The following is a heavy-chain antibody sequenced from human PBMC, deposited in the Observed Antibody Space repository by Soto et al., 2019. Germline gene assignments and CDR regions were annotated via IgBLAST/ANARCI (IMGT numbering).Heavy chain of an antibody. Sequence: QVQLVESGGGVIQPGKSLRLSCAASGFAFSADAMHWVRQAPGKGLEWVAVLWADGSRQFYLDSVKGRFSISRDNSQNLLSLQMKNLGVDGPTMYLCVRGTVYWGLSANWGQGTLVSVSS. D-gene: IGHD3-10*01. CDR1: GFAFSADA. CDR2: LWADGSRQ. J-gene: IGHJ4*02. V-gene: IGHV3-33*01. CDR3: VRGTVYWGLSAN.